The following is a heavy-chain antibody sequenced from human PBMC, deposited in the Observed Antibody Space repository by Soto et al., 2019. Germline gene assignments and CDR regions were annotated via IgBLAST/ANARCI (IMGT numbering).Heavy chain of an antibody. CDR3: ARIGYSSSSLDY. D-gene: IGHD6-6*01. CDR2: IKQDGSHI. J-gene: IGHJ4*02. V-gene: IGHV3-7*03. CDR1: GFIFENYW. Sequence: EVQLVESGGGLVQPGGSLRLSCAASGFIFENYWMTWVRQAPGMGLEWVANIKQDGSHIYYVDSLKGRFTISRDNAKNSVYLQMNSLRAEDTAVYYCARIGYSSSSLDYWGQGTLVIVSS.